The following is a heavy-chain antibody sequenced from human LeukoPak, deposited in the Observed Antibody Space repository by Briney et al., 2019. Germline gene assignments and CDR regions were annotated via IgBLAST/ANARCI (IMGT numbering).Heavy chain of an antibody. CDR2: INSDGSST. J-gene: IGHJ5*02. V-gene: IGHV3-74*01. Sequence: GGSLRLSCAASGFTFSSYWMHWVRQAPGKGLVWVSRINSDGSSTSYADSVKGRFTISRDNAKNTLYLQMNSLRAEDTAVYYCARALYYYDSSGYPNWFDPRGQGTLVTVSS. D-gene: IGHD3-22*01. CDR1: GFTFSSYW. CDR3: ARALYYYDSSGYPNWFDP.